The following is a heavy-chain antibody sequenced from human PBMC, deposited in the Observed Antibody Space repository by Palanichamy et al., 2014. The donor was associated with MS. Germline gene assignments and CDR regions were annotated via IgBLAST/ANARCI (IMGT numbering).Heavy chain of an antibody. D-gene: IGHD1-1*01. J-gene: IGHJ4*02. Sequence: QVLLQKSGPGLVKPSETLSLTCAVSDGSISSYYWSWIRQPPGKGLEWIGYVYHSGSTNYNPSLKSRVTISIDTSKNQFSLNLNSVTAADTAVYYCARGRSNFRYWGQGTLVTVSS. V-gene: IGHV4-59*01. CDR3: ARGRSNFRY. CDR1: DGSISSYY. CDR2: VYHSGST.